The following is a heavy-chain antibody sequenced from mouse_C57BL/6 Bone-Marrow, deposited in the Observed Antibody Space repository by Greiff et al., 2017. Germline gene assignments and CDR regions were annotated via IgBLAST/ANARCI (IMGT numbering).Heavy chain of an antibody. CDR1: GYTFTDYE. CDR2: IDPETGGT. Sequence: QVQLQQSGAELVRPGASVTLSCKASGYTFTDYEMHWVKQTPVHGLEWIGAIDPETGGTAYNQKFKGKAILTADKSSSTAYMELRSLTSEDSAVYYCTRYYGKGWYFDVWGTGTTVTVSS. V-gene: IGHV1-15*01. D-gene: IGHD1-1*01. CDR3: TRYYGKGWYFDV. J-gene: IGHJ1*03.